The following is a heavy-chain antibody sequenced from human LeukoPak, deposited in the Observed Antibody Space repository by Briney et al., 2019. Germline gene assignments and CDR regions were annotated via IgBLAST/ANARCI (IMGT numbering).Heavy chain of an antibody. CDR3: ARGCMRFGVVPNWFDP. V-gene: IGHV4-34*01. D-gene: IGHD3-3*01. CDR1: CGSFSGYY. CDR2: INHSGST. Sequence: SETLSLTCAVYCGSFSGYYWSWIRQPPGKGLEWIEEINHSGSTNYNPSLNSRVTISVDTSKNQFSLKLSSVTAADTAVYYCARGCMRFGVVPNWFDPWGQGTLVTVSS. J-gene: IGHJ5*02.